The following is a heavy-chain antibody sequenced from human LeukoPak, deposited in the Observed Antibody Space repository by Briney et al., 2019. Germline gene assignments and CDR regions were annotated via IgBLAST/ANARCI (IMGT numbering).Heavy chain of an antibody. V-gene: IGHV1-46*01. J-gene: IGHJ5*02. CDR3: ARGLRITMVRGVTNWFDP. D-gene: IGHD3-10*01. Sequence: ASVKVSCKASGNTFTSYYMHWVRQAPGQGLEWMGIINPSGGSTSYAQKFQGRVTMTRDTSTSTVYMELSSLRSEDTAVYYCARGLRITMVRGVTNWFDPWGQGTLVTVSS. CDR2: INPSGGST. CDR1: GNTFTSYY.